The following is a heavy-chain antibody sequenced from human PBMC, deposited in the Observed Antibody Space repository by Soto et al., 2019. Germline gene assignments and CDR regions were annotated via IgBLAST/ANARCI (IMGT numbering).Heavy chain of an antibody. D-gene: IGHD6-13*01. J-gene: IGHJ6*02. V-gene: IGHV1-2*04. CDR2: INPNSGGT. CDR3: ATSSPPYSRSTGPDYGIDV. Sequence: ASVKVSCKASGYTFTGYYMHWVRQAPGQGLEWMGWINPNSGGTNYAQKFQGWVTMTRDTSISTAYMELSRLRSDDTAVYYCATSSPPYSRSTGPDYGIDVWGQGTTVTVSS. CDR1: GYTFTGYY.